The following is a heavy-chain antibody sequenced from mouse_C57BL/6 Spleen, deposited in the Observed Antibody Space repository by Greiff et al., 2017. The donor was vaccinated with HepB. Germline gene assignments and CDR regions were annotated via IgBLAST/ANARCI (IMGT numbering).Heavy chain of an antibody. D-gene: IGHD3-2*02. V-gene: IGHV5-6*02. CDR2: ISSGGSYT. Sequence: EVKVVESGGDLVKPGGSLKLSCAASGFTFSSYGMSWVRQTPDKRLEWVATISSGGSYTYYPDSVKGRFTISRDNAKNTLYLQMSSLKSEDTAMYYCARRDSSCYVDYAMDYWGQGTSVTVSS. CDR3: ARRDSSCYVDYAMDY. CDR1: GFTFSSYG. J-gene: IGHJ4*01.